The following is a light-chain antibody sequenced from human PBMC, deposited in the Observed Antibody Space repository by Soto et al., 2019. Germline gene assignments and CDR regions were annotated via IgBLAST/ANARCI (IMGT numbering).Light chain of an antibody. J-gene: IGKJ4*01. CDR3: QQRSNWPPVT. V-gene: IGKV3-11*01. Sequence: EIVLTQSPGTLSLSPGERAPLSCRASQSVSNYLAWYQQKPGQAPRLLIYDASNRASGIPARFSGSGSGTDFTLTISSLDPEDFAVYYCQQRSNWPPVTFGGGTKVDIK. CDR1: QSVSNY. CDR2: DAS.